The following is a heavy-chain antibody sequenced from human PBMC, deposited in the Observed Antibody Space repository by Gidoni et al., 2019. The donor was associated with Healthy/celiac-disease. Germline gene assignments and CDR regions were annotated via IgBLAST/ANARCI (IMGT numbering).Heavy chain of an antibody. Sequence: EVQLLESGGGLIQPGGSLRLSCAASGFTVSSNYMSWVRQAPGKGLEWVSVIYSGGRTYYADSVKGRFTISRDNSKNTLYLQMNSLRAEDTAVYYCARGRYYDSSEAFDYWGQGTLVTVSS. CDR3: ARGRYYDSSEAFDY. D-gene: IGHD3-22*01. J-gene: IGHJ4*02. CDR2: IYSGGRT. V-gene: IGHV3-53*01. CDR1: GFTVSSNY.